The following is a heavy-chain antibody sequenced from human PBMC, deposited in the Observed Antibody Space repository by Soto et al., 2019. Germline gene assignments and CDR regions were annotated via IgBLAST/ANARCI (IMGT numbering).Heavy chain of an antibody. CDR2: TYYRSRLYY. CDR3: ARDPYSNYNFGMDV. Sequence: PSQTLSLTCAISGDSVSSNSAAWNWIRQSPSRGLEWLGSTYYRSRLYYDYAVSVKSRLTFNPDTSKNQFSLHLNSLRAEDTAVYYCARDPYSNYNFGMDVWGQGTTVTVSS. CDR1: GDSVSSNSAA. J-gene: IGHJ6*02. V-gene: IGHV6-1*01. D-gene: IGHD4-4*01.